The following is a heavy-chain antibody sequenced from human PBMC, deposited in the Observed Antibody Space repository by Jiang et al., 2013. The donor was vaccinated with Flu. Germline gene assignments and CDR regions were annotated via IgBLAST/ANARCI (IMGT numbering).Heavy chain of an antibody. CDR2: IYSSGNT. J-gene: IGHJ4*02. D-gene: IGHD3-10*01. CDR1: SGNF. V-gene: IGHV4-59*10. CDR3: VRGFTVARGAHFDY. Sequence: SGNFWSWIRQPAGKGLEWIGRIYSSGNTNYNPSLKSRVTMSVDTSKNQFSLTLSSVTAADTAVYYCVRGFTVARGAHFDYWGQGILVTVSS.